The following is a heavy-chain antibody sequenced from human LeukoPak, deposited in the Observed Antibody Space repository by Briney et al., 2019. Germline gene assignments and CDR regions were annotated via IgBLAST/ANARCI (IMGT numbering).Heavy chain of an antibody. V-gene: IGHV4-34*01. CDR2: INHSGRT. CDR3: ARAGYCSGGSCLDAFDI. CDR1: GGSLSGHY. D-gene: IGHD2-15*01. J-gene: IGHJ3*02. Sequence: SETLSLTCAVYGGSLSGHYWSWIRQPPGQGLVWIREINHSGRTNYNPYLKNRVTISVDTSKNQFSLKLSSVTAADTAVYYCARAGYCSGGSCLDAFDIWGQGTMVTVSS.